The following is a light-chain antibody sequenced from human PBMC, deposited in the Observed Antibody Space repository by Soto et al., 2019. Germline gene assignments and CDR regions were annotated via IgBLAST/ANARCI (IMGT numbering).Light chain of an antibody. CDR3: QQGNNWPLT. CDR2: DAS. J-gene: IGKJ4*01. CDR1: QSVSSY. Sequence: ENVLTQSPATLSLSPGERATLSCRASQSVSSYLAWYQQKPGQGPRLLIYDASNRATGIPARFSGSGSRTDFTLTISSLEPEDFAVYYCQQGNNWPLTFGGGTKVEIK. V-gene: IGKV3-11*01.